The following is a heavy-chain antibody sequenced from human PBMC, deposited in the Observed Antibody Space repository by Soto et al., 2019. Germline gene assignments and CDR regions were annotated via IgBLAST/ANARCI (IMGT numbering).Heavy chain of an antibody. CDR3: ASGHDAYKVRY. D-gene: IGHD1-1*01. J-gene: IGHJ4*02. CDR2: TYYTGNT. V-gene: IGHV4-31*03. Sequence: QVQLQESGPGLVKPSQTLSLTCTVSGGSISSGVLGSYWTWIRRLPGRGLEWIAYTYYTGNTYYNPSLKSRPTISIDTSENQFSLKLTSVTAADTAVYFCASGHDAYKVRYWGQGTLVTVSS. CDR1: GGSISSGVLGSY.